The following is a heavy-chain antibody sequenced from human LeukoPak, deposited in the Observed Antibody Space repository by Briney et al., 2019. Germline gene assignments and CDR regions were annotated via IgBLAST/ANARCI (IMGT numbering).Heavy chain of an antibody. V-gene: IGHV3-30*02. J-gene: IGHJ3*02. CDR3: ARGLDNYGYSANI. D-gene: IGHD5-18*01. CDR1: GFIFSSYG. CDR2: IRYAGGDT. Sequence: GGSLRLSCAASGFIFSSYGMHWVRQAPGKGLEWVAFIRYAGGDTYYADSVKGRFTISRDNAKNSLYLQMNSLRAEDTAVYYCARGLDNYGYSANIWGQGTMVTVSS.